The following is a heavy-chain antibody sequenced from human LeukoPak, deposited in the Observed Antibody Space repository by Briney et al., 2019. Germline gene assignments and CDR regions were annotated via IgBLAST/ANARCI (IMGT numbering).Heavy chain of an antibody. D-gene: IGHD3-10*02. J-gene: IGHJ6*04. CDR3: AELGITMIGGV. CDR2: ISSGSSAI. V-gene: IGHV3-48*01. CDR1: GFTFSSYS. Sequence: GGSLRLSCAASGFTFSSYSMNWVRQAPGKGLEWVSYISSGSSAIYYADSVKGRFTISRDNAKNSLYLQMNSLRAEDTAVYYCAELGITMIGGVWGKGTTVTISS.